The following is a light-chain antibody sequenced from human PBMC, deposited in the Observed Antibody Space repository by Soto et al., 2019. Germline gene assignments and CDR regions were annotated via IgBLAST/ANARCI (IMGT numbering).Light chain of an antibody. CDR3: QQYNSYSRT. J-gene: IGKJ1*01. V-gene: IGKV1-5*01. CDR1: QSISSW. CDR2: DAS. Sequence: DIQMTQSPSTLSASVGDRLTITCRASQSISSWVAWYQQKPGKAPKLLIYDASSLESGVPSRFSSSGSGTEFTLTISSLQPDDFATYYCQQYNSYSRTFGLGTKVDI.